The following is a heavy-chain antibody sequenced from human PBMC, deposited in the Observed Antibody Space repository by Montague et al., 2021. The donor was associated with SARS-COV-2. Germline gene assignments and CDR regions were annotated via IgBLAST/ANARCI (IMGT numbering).Heavy chain of an antibody. V-gene: IGHV4-61*01. Sequence: SETLSLTCTFSGASRSTKNYYWSWIRQPPGMGLEWIGYIFRSGATNYNPPLKSRVIISLDTSKSQFSLRLSSVTAADTAIYYCARTSRGSRYFYGVDVWGQGTTVTVSS. CDR1: GASRSTKNYY. D-gene: IGHD3-10*01. J-gene: IGHJ6*02. CDR2: IFRSGAT. CDR3: ARTSRGSRYFYGVDV.